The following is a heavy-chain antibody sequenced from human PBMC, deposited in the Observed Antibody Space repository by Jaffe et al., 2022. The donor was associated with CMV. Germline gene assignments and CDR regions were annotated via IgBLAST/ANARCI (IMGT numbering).Heavy chain of an antibody. V-gene: IGHV3-15*01. J-gene: IGHJ4*02. D-gene: IGHD5-12*01. CDR1: GFTFSNAW. CDR3: TTEGSGYDWGDFDY. CDR2: IKSKTDGGTT. Sequence: EVQLVESGGGLVKPGGSLRLSCAASGFTFSNAWMSWVRQAPGKGLEWVGRIKSKTDGGTTDYAAPVKGRFTISRDDSKNTLYLQMNSLKTEDTAVYYCTTEGSGYDWGDFDYWGQGTLVTVSS.